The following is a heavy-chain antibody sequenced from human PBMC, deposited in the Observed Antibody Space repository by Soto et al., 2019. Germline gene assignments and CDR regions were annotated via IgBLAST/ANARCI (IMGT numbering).Heavy chain of an antibody. J-gene: IGHJ6*02. CDR3: ARVKGPYCSRTSCYTLRGMDV. D-gene: IGHD2-2*02. Sequence: QVQLVQSGAEVKKPGDSVKVSCKASGYTFTSYGISWVRQAPGQGLEWLGWISAYNGNTNYAQKLQGRVTMTTDTSTSTAYMELRSLRSDDTAVYYCARVKGPYCSRTSCYTLRGMDVWGQGTTVTVSS. CDR2: ISAYNGNT. CDR1: GYTFTSYG. V-gene: IGHV1-18*04.